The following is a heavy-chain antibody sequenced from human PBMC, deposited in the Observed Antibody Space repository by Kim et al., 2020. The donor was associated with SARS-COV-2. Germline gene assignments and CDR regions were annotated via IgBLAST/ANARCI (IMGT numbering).Heavy chain of an antibody. V-gene: IGHV1-8*01. J-gene: IGHJ5*02. CDR3: ARGRCSSTSCNRRATWFDP. CDR1: GYTFTSYD. CDR2: MNPNSGNT. D-gene: IGHD2-2*01. Sequence: ASVKVSCKASGYTFTSYDINWVRQATGQGLEWMGWMNPNSGNTGYAQKFQGRVTMTRNTSISTAYMELSSLRSEDTAVYYCARGRCSSTSCNRRATWFDPWGQGTLVTVSS.